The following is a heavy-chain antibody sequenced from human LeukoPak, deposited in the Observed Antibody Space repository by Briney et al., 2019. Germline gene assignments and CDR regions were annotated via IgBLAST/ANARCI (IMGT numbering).Heavy chain of an antibody. J-gene: IGHJ5*02. D-gene: IGHD1-26*01. Sequence: GGSLRLSCAASGFTFSNYWMSWVRQAPGKGLEWVANIKVDGSEKYYLDSVKGRFTISRDNAKNSVYLQVSSLRVEDTAIYSCARVGWELLNLHFDPWGQGTLVTVSS. CDR3: ARVGWELLNLHFDP. CDR1: GFTFSNYW. CDR2: IKVDGSEK. V-gene: IGHV3-7*03.